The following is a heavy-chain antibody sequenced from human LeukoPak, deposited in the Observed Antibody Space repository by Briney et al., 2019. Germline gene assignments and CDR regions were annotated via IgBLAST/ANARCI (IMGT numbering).Heavy chain of an antibody. CDR1: RFTFSEYW. D-gene: IGHD2-8*02. V-gene: IGHV3-7*01. CDR3: ATYTQSFGAPGGADY. J-gene: IGHJ4*02. Sequence: PGGSLRLSCAVSRFTFSEYWMRWVRQAPGRGLEWVAAINKDGREIRYVDSVKGRFTISRDNARNSVYLQMTSLGAEDPAVYYCATYTQSFGAPGGADYWGLGTLVTVSS. CDR2: INKDGREI.